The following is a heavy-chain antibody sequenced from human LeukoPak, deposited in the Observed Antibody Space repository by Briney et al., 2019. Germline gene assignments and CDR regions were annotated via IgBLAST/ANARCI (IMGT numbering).Heavy chain of an antibody. D-gene: IGHD6-19*01. Sequence: GGSLRLSCAASGFTFSSYWMNWVRQAPGKGLEWVANIKQDGSERYYVDSVKGRFTISRDNAKNSLFLQMNSLRAEDTAVYYCAPGGVAGDYWGQGTLVTVSS. CDR1: GFTFSSYW. CDR2: IKQDGSER. CDR3: APGGVAGDY. V-gene: IGHV3-7*01. J-gene: IGHJ4*02.